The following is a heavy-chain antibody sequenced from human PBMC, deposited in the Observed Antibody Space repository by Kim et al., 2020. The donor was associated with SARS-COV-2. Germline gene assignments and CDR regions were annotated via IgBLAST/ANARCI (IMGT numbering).Heavy chain of an antibody. CDR1: GGSFSGYY. D-gene: IGHD6-6*01. CDR3: ATGRGSLKRSSSHFDY. V-gene: IGHV4-34*01. CDR2: INHSGST. Sequence: SETLSLTCAVYGGSFSGYYWSWIRQPPGKGLEWIGEINHSGSTNYNPSLKSRVTISVDTSKNQFSLKLSSVTAADTAVYYCATGRGSLKRSSSHFDYWGQGTLVTVSS. J-gene: IGHJ4*02.